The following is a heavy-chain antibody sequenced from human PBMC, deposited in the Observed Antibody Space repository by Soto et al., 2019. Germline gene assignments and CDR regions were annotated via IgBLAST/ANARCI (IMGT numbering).Heavy chain of an antibody. CDR1: GFTFSGSA. CDR2: IRNKANSYAT. D-gene: IGHD5-12*01. CDR3: TSRSPVDMIRQ. V-gene: IGHV3-73*02. Sequence: EVQLVESGGGLVQPGGSLKLSCAASGFTFSGSAVHWVRQASGNGLGWVGRIRNKANSYATAYAASLKGRFMISRDDSKNTSYLQMNSLKTEHSAGYCCTSRSPVDMIRQWGQGALVTVSS. J-gene: IGHJ4*02.